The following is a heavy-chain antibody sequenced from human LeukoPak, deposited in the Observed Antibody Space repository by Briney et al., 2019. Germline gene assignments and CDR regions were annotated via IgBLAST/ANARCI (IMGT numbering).Heavy chain of an antibody. Sequence: GGSLRLSCAASGFTFSNYAMNWARQAPGKGLEWVSSISGSGGGTYYADSVKGRFTISRDNSKNTLYLQMNSLRAEDTAVYYCARQGSCSSTSCHRYFDLWGRGTLVTVSS. CDR1: GFTFSNYA. CDR3: ARQGSCSSTSCHRYFDL. J-gene: IGHJ2*01. CDR2: ISGSGGGT. D-gene: IGHD2-2*02. V-gene: IGHV3-23*01.